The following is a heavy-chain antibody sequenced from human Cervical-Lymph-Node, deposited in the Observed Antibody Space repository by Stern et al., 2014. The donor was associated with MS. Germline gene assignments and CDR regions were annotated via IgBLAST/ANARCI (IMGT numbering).Heavy chain of an antibody. CDR3: ARTDYSLLXXXXXXDY. Sequence: QVTLKESGPTLVKPTQTLTLTCTFSGFSFTSSRMGVGWIRQPPGKALEWLALIYWDDDTRYSPSLKTRLTITKDNSKSQVVLRLTNMAPEDTGTYYCARTDYSLLXXXXXXDYCGQXXXVTVSS. CDR2: IYWDDDT. D-gene: IGHD3-16*01. J-gene: IGHJ4*02. V-gene: IGHV2-5*02. CDR1: GFSFTSSRMG.